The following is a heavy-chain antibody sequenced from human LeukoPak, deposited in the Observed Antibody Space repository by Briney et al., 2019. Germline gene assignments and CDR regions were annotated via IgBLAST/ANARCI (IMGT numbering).Heavy chain of an antibody. Sequence: ASVKVSCKASGYTFTSYGISWVRQAPGQGLEWMGWISAYNGNTNYAQKLQGGVTMTTDTSTSTAYMELRSLRSDDTAVYYCARGWADIVVVPASREFDPWGQGTLVTVSS. V-gene: IGHV1-18*01. CDR2: ISAYNGNT. CDR1: GYTFTSYG. D-gene: IGHD2-2*01. J-gene: IGHJ5*02. CDR3: ARGWADIVVVPASREFDP.